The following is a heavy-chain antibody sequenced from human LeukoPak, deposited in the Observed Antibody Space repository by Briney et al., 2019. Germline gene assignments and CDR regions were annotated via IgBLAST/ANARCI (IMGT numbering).Heavy chain of an antibody. CDR1: GYTLTELS. Sequence: ASVKVSCKVSGYTLTELSMHWVRQAPGKGLEWMGGFDPEDGETIYAQKFQGRVTMTEDTSTDTAYMELSSLRSEDTAVYYCATILGSYYYGSGRGYFDYWGPGTLVTVSS. CDR2: FDPEDGET. J-gene: IGHJ4*02. D-gene: IGHD3-10*01. V-gene: IGHV1-24*01. CDR3: ATILGSYYYGSGRGYFDY.